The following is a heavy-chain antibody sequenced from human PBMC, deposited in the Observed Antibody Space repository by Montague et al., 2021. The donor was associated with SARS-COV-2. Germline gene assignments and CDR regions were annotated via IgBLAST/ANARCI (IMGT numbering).Heavy chain of an antibody. J-gene: IGHJ6*02. CDR1: GFIFSSYE. V-gene: IGHV3-48*03. CDR2: ISSSGGGSTK. CDR3: ARDRDWDDWCGMDV. Sequence: SLRLSCAASGFIFSSYEMNWVRQAPGKGLEWISYISSSGGGSTKHYTDSVKGRFTISRDNAKNSLYLQMNSLRVEDTAIYYCARDRDWDDWCGMDVWGQETTVTVSS. D-gene: IGHD2-21*01.